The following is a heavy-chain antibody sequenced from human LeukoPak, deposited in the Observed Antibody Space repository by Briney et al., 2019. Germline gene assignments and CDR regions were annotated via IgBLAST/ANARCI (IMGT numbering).Heavy chain of an antibody. D-gene: IGHD6-13*01. CDR1: GGSISSYY. V-gene: IGHV4-59*01. CDR3: ARVPPLIAAAGTPRFDP. J-gene: IGHJ5*02. CDR2: IYYSGST. Sequence: SETLSLTCTVSGGSISSYYWSWIRQPPGKGLEWIGYIYYSGSTNYNSSLKSRVTISVDTSKNQFSLKLSSVTAADTAVYYCARVPPLIAAAGTPRFDPWGQGTLVTVSS.